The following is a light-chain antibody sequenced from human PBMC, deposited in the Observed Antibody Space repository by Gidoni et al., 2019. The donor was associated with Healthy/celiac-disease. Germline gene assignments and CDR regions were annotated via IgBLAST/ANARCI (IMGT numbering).Light chain of an antibody. Sequence: TQMTQSPSSRSEPVGDRVTITSRASQSISSYLNWYQQKPGKAPKLPIYAASSLQSGVPSRFSGSRSRTDFTLTISSLQPAAFASYYCQQRYSTPITFGQGTRLEIK. CDR2: AAS. V-gene: IGKV1-39*01. CDR3: QQRYSTPIT. J-gene: IGKJ5*01. CDR1: QSISSY.